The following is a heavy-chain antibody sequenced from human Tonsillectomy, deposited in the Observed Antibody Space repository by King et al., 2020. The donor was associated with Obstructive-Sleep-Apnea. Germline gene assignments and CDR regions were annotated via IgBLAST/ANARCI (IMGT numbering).Heavy chain of an antibody. CDR2: FDLEDGET. J-gene: IGHJ4*02. Sequence: QLVQSGAEVKKPGASVKVSCKVSGYTLSELSMHWVRQAPGKGLEWMGGFDLEDGETIYAQKFQGRVTMTGDKSTTTAYMELSSLRSEDTAVYYCATVDAGAEFDYWGQSTLVTVSS. V-gene: IGHV1-24*01. D-gene: IGHD1-26*01. CDR3: ATVDAGAEFDY. CDR1: GYTLSELS.